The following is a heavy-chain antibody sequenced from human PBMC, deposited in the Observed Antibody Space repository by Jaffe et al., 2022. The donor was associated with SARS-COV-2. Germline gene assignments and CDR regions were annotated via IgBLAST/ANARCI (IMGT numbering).Heavy chain of an antibody. Sequence: EVQLVESGGGLIQPGGSLRLSCAASGFTVSSNYMSWVRQAPGKGLEWVSVIYSGGSTYYADSVKGRFTISRDNSKNTLYLQMNSLRAEDTAVYYCARAPQQDYYGMDVWGQGTTVTVSS. CDR1: GFTVSSNY. CDR3: ARAPQQDYYGMDV. V-gene: IGHV3-53*01. J-gene: IGHJ6*02. CDR2: IYSGGST.